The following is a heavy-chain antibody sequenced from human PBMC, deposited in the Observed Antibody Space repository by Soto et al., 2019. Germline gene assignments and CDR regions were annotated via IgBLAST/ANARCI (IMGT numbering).Heavy chain of an antibody. J-gene: IGHJ4*02. CDR3: ASESEMGFTNGFYRRHAY. V-gene: IGHV3-66*01. D-gene: IGHD2-8*01. Sequence: EVQLVESGGGLVQPGGSLRLSCAASGFTVSSNYMSWVRQAPGKGLEWVSVIYSGGSTYYADSVKGRFTISRDNSKNTLYLQMNSLRAEDTAVYYCASESEMGFTNGFYRRHAYWGQGTLVTVSS. CDR1: GFTVSSNY. CDR2: IYSGGST.